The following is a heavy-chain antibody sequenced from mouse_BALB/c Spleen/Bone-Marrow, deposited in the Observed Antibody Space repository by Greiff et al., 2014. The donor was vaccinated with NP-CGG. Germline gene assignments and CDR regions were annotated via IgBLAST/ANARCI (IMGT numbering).Heavy chain of an antibody. J-gene: IGHJ4*01. CDR3: ARVSYYAMDY. CDR2: INSNGGST. V-gene: IGHV5-6-3*01. Sequence: EVMLVESGGGLVQPGGSLKLSCAASGFTFSSCGMSWVRQTPDKRLELVATINSNGGSTYYPDSVKGRFTISRDNAKNTLYLQMSSLKSEDTAMYYCARVSYYAMDYWGQGTSVTVSS. CDR1: GFTFSSCG.